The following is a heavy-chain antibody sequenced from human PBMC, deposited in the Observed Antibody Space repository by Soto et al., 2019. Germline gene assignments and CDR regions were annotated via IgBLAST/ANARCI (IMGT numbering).Heavy chain of an antibody. D-gene: IGHD3-3*01. CDR1: GFIFSSYS. Sequence: GGALRLSCAASGFIFSSYSMNWVRQAPWKGLEWVSSISSSSSYIYYADSVKGRFTISRDNAKNSLYLQMNSLRAEDTAVYYCARDGTYYDFWSGTYFDYWGQGTLVTVSS. V-gene: IGHV3-21*01. CDR3: ARDGTYYDFWSGTYFDY. J-gene: IGHJ4*02. CDR2: ISSSSSYI.